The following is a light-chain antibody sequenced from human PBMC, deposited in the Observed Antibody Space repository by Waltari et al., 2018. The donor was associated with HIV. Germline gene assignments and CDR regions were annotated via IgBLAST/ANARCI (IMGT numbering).Light chain of an antibody. CDR3: QQYYSWPRT. CDR2: DAS. CDR1: ESFSTN. J-gene: IGKJ1*01. Sequence: ETVMTQSPATLSVFPGEKATLSCRASESFSTNLAWYQHKPGQAPGLLIYDASARATGVPARFSGSGSGTEFTLTISSLQSEDFAVYHCQQYYSWPRTFGQGTRVDI. V-gene: IGKV3-15*01.